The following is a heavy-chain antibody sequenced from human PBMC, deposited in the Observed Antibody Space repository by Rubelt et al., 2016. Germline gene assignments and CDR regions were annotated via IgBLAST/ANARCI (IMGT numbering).Heavy chain of an antibody. V-gene: IGHV1-3*01. J-gene: IGHJ4*02. D-gene: IGHD6-19*01. CDR2: INAGNGNT. Sequence: QVQLVQSGAEVKKPGASVKVSCKASGYTLTSYAMHWVRQAPGQRLEWMGWINAGNGNTKWSQKFQGRVTITRDTSASTAYMELSSLRSEDTAVYYCAREGLAVAHDYWGQGTLVTVSS. CDR1: GYTLTSYA. CDR3: AREGLAVAHDY.